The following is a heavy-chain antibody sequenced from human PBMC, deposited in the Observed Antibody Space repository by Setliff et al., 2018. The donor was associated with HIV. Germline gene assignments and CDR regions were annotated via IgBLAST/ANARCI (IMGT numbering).Heavy chain of an antibody. Sequence: SLTCSVSGASISSPIYYWGWIRQAPGKGLEWIGNIYYNGNTNYKPSLERRLTISVDTSKNQFSLSLSSVTATDTALYFCAAAEGQGPWYFFDNWGQGTQVTVSS. J-gene: IGHJ4*02. CDR1: GASISSPIYY. CDR3: AAAEGQGPWYFFDN. D-gene: IGHD6-13*01. V-gene: IGHV4-39*01. CDR2: IYYNGNT.